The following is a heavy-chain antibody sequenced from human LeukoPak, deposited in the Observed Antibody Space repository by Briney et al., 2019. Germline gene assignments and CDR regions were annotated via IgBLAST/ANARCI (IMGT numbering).Heavy chain of an antibody. CDR2: INPNSGGT. CDR1: GYTFTGYY. V-gene: IGHV1-2*02. D-gene: IGHD3-22*01. Sequence: ASVKVSCKASGYTFTGYYMHWVRQAPGQGLEWMGWINPNSGGTNYAQKFQGRVTMTRDTSISTAYMELSRLRSDDTAVYYCARDGRDSSGYYYDAYWGQGTLVTVSS. CDR3: ARDGRDSSGYYYDAY. J-gene: IGHJ4*02.